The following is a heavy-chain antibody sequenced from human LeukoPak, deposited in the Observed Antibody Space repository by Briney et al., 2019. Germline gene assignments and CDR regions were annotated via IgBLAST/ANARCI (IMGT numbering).Heavy chain of an antibody. Sequence: GGSLRLSCAASGFTLSNYAMHWVRQPTGKGLEWVSVITSGGSTYYVDSVKGRFTISRENAENSLYLQMNSLRAGDTAVYYCARLRGMAVPGNHAPFDIWGPGTLVTVAS. CDR3: ARLRGMAVPGNHAPFDI. V-gene: IGHV3-13*04. CDR1: GFTLSNYA. CDR2: ITSGGST. D-gene: IGHD6-19*01. J-gene: IGHJ3*02.